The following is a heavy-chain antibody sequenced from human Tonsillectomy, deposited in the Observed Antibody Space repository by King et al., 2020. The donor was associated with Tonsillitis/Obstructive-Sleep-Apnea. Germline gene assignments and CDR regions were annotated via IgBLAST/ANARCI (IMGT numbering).Heavy chain of an antibody. V-gene: IGHV3-30*04. CDR3: AREREQLVRSSFAH. CDR1: GFTFYSYA. J-gene: IGHJ4*02. CDR2: ISYDGSNK. D-gene: IGHD6-6*01. Sequence: HVQLVESGGGVVQPGRSLRLSCEASGFTFYSYALHWVRQAPGKGLEWVAVISYDGSNKYYADSMRGRFTISRDNLKNTLYLQMNSLRVEDTAVYYCAREREQLVRSSFAHWGQGILVTVSS.